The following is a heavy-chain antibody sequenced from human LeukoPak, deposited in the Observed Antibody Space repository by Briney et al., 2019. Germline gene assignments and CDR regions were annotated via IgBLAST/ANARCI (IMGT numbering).Heavy chain of an antibody. CDR2: IYPGDSDT. CDR1: GYSFTSYW. J-gene: IGHJ4*02. CDR3: ARGYYDSGSYFPLAY. D-gene: IGHD3-10*01. V-gene: IGHV5-51*01. Sequence: GDSLKISCKGSGYSFTSYWIGWVRQMPGKGLEWMGIIYPGDSDTRYRPSFQGQVTISVDKSISTAYLQWSSLKASDTAIYYCARGYYDSGSYFPLAYWGQGTLVTVSS.